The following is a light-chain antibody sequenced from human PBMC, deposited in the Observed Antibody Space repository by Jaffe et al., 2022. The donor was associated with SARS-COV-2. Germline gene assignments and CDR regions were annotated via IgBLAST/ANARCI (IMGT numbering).Light chain of an antibody. J-gene: IGKJ5*01. CDR1: QSVSSN. Sequence: EIVMTQSPATLSVSPGERATLSCRASQSVSSNLAWYQQKCGQAPRLLIYGASTRATGIPARFSGSGSGTEFTLTISSLQSEDFAVYYCQQYNNYPPITFGQGTRLEIK. V-gene: IGKV3-15*01. CDR2: GAS. CDR3: QQYNNYPPIT.